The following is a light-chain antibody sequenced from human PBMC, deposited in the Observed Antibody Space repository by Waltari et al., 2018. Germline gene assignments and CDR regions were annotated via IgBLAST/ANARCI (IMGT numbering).Light chain of an antibody. V-gene: IGKV1-5*03. J-gene: IGKJ2*03. Sequence: DIQLTQSPSTLPASVGDRVTITCRASQSVSSWLAWYQQKPGKAPNLLIFKASTLERGVPSRFSGSGSGTDFNLTISGLQPDDFATYYCQHYSTYPFSFGQGTTLEIK. CDR1: QSVSSW. CDR2: KAS. CDR3: QHYSTYPFS.